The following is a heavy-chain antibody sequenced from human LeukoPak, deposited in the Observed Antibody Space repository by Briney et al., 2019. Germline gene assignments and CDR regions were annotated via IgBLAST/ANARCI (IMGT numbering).Heavy chain of an antibody. Sequence: GASVKVSCKASGYTFTGYYMHWERQAPGQGLEWMGWINPNSGGTNYAQEFQGRVTMTRDTSISTAYMELSRLRSDDTAVYYCARGARSSGYPFVDYWGQRTLVTVSS. J-gene: IGHJ4*02. CDR1: GYTFTGYY. CDR2: INPNSGGT. D-gene: IGHD3-22*01. V-gene: IGHV1-2*02. CDR3: ARGARSSGYPFVDY.